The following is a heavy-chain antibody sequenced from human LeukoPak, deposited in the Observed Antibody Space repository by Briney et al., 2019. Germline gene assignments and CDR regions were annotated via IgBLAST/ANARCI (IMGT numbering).Heavy chain of an antibody. CDR1: GFTFSSYA. J-gene: IGHJ3*02. CDR3: AKPHDFWSGYYGDAFDI. V-gene: IGHV3-23*01. D-gene: IGHD3-3*01. Sequence: PGGSLRLSCAASGFTFSSYAMSWVRQAPGKGLEWVSAISGSGGSTYYADSVKGRFTISRDNSKNTLYLQMNSLRAEDTAVYYCAKPHDFWSGYYGDAFDIWGQGTMVTVSS. CDR2: ISGSGGST.